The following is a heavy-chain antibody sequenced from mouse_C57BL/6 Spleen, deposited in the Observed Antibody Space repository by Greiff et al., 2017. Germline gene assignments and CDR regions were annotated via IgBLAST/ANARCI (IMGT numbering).Heavy chain of an antibody. CDR1: GFTFSDYG. CDR2: ISSGSSTI. V-gene: IGHV5-17*01. CDR3: ARGGNYVYAMDY. Sequence: EVKLQESGGGLVKPGGSLKLSCAASGFTFSDYGMHWVRQAPEQGLEWVAYISSGSSTIYYADTVKGRFTISRDNAKNTLFLQMTSLRSEDTAMYYCARGGNYVYAMDYWGQGTSVTVSS. D-gene: IGHD2-1*01. J-gene: IGHJ4*01.